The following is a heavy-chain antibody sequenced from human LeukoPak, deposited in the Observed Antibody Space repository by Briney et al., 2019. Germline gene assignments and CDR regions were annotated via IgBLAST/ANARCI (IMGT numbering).Heavy chain of an antibody. CDR1: GCTFSTYA. CDR2: IWYDGSNK. D-gene: IGHD3-10*01. Sequence: GGSLRLSCAASGCTFSTYAIHCVRQAPGKGLEWVALIWYDGSNKFYIDSVKGRFTISRDNSKNTVYLQMVSPRAEATAIYYCVAGSGRGSGSLFDHWGQGTLVTVSS. J-gene: IGHJ4*02. CDR3: VAGSGRGSGSLFDH. V-gene: IGHV3-33*01.